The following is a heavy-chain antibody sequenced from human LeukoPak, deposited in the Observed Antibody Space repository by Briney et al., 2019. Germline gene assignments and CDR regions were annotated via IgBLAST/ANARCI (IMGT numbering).Heavy chain of an antibody. D-gene: IGHD2-2*01. CDR1: GFTFSSYA. V-gene: IGHV3-23*01. CDR3: ASRPPYCSSTSCYVDY. J-gene: IGHJ4*02. Sequence: GGSLRLSCAASGFTFSSYAMSWVRQAPGKGLECVSAISGSGGSTYYADSVKGRFTISRDNSKNTLYLQMNSLRAEDTAVYYCASRPPYCSSTSCYVDYWGQGTLVTVSS. CDR2: ISGSGGST.